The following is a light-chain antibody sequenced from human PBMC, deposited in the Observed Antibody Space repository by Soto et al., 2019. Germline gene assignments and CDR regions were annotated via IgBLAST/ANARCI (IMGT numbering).Light chain of an antibody. CDR3: QQYNNWPRT. Sequence: EIVMTQSPGTLSVSPGTRATLSCRASQSVGTSLAWYQQKPGQAPRLLIYGASTRATGIPARFSGSGSGTEFTLTISSLQSEDFAVYYCQQYNNWPRTFGQGTKVDI. V-gene: IGKV3-15*01. CDR2: GAS. CDR1: QSVGTS. J-gene: IGKJ1*01.